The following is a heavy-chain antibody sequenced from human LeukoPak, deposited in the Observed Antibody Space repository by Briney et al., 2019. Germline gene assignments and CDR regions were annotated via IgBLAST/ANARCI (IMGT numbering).Heavy chain of an antibody. CDR1: GFTLSSYS. V-gene: IGHV3-21*01. CDR3: ARAHNWKYGTFDY. Sequence: GGSLRLSCAASGFTLSSYSMNWVRQAPGKGLEWVSSISSSSSYRYYADSVKGRFTISRDNAKNSLYLQMNSLRVEDTAVYYCARAHNWKYGTFDYWGQGTLVTVSS. D-gene: IGHD1-7*01. CDR2: ISSSSSYR. J-gene: IGHJ4*02.